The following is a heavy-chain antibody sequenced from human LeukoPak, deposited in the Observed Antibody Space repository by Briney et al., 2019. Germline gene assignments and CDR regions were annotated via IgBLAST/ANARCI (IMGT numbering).Heavy chain of an antibody. Sequence: PGGSLRLSCAASGFTFDDYAMHWVRQAPGKGLEWVSGISSNSGSIGYADSVKGRFTISRDNAKNSLYLQMNSLRAEDTALYYCAKTIDSSGYLRPFDYWGQGTLVTVSS. CDR3: AKTIDSSGYLRPFDY. CDR2: ISSNSGSI. J-gene: IGHJ4*02. V-gene: IGHV3-9*01. D-gene: IGHD3-22*01. CDR1: GFTFDDYA.